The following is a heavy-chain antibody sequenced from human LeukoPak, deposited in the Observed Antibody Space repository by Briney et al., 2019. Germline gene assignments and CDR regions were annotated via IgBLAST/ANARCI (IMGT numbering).Heavy chain of an antibody. D-gene: IGHD3-22*01. CDR2: XNHSGST. V-gene: IGHV4-34*01. J-gene: IGHJ6*02. CDR3: ARSRVSSGYYYYYYGMDV. CDR1: GGSFSGYY. Sequence: SETLSLTCAVYGGSFSGYYWSWIRQPPGKGLEXXXXXNHSGSTNYNPSLKSRVTISVDTSKNQFSLKLSSVTAADTAVYYCARSRVSSGYYYYYYGMDVWGQGTTVTVSS.